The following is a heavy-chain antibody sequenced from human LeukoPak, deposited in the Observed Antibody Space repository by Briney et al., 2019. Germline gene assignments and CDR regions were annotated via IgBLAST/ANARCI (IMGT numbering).Heavy chain of an antibody. CDR1: GYTFTSDY. CDR2: VHSSGGAI. D-gene: IGHD1-26*01. V-gene: IGHV1-46*01. J-gene: IGHJ5*02. CDR3: AGSSHQRNWFDP. Sequence: ASVKVSCKASGYTFTSDYMNWVRQAPGQGLEWMGIVHSSGGAIKYAQEFQDRLTVTRDTSTSTIYMELSSLRSEDTAVYYCAGSSHQRNWFDPWGQGTLVIVSS.